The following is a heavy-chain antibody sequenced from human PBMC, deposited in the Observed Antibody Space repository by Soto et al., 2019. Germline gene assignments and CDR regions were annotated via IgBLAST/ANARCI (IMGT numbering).Heavy chain of an antibody. CDR2: IYYSGST. Sequence: PAETLSLTCTVSGGSISSSSYYWGWIRQPPGKGLEWIGSIYYSGSTYYNPSLKSRVTISVDTSKNQFSLKLSSVTAADTAVYYCARHASHQQLVPFDYWGQGTLVTVSS. V-gene: IGHV4-39*01. J-gene: IGHJ4*02. CDR1: GGSISSSSYY. CDR3: ARHASHQQLVPFDY. D-gene: IGHD6-13*01.